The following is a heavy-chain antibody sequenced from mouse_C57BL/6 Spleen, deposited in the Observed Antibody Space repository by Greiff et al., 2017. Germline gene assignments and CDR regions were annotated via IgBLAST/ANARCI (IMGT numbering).Heavy chain of an antibody. V-gene: IGHV5-17*01. Sequence: EVQLQESGGGLVKPGGSLKLSCAASGFTFSDYGMHWVRQAPEKGLEWVAYISSGSSTIYYADTVKGRFTISRDNAKNTLFLQMTSLRSEDTAMYYCARRSYSNFYFDYGGQGTTRTVSS. CDR1: GFTFSDYG. CDR3: ARRSYSNFYFDY. J-gene: IGHJ2*01. CDR2: ISSGSSTI. D-gene: IGHD2-5*01.